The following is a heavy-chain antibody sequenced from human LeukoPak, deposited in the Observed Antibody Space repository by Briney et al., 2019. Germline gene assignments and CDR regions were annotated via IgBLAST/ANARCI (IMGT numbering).Heavy chain of an antibody. V-gene: IGHV3-7*01. CDR3: ARDGHFDF. D-gene: IGHD3/OR15-3a*01. J-gene: IGHJ4*02. Sequence: GGSLRLSCAASGFTFSSYWMSWVRQAPGKRLEWVANIKQDGSEKYYVDSVKGRFTISRDNAKNSLYPHVDSLRVEDTAVYYCARDGHFDFGGQGTLVTVSS. CDR1: GFTFSSYW. CDR2: IKQDGSEK.